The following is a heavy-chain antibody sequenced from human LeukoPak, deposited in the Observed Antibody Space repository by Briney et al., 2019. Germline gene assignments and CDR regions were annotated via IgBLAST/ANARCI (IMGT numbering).Heavy chain of an antibody. CDR3: ARETFGEIYFDY. CDR1: GFTFSSYG. D-gene: IGHD3-10*01. Sequence: PGGSLRLSCAASGFTFSSYGMHWVRQAPGKGLEWVAVISYDGSNKYYADSVKGRFTISRDNSKNTLYLQMNSLRAEDTAVYYCARETFGEIYFDYWGQGTLVTVSS. CDR2: ISYDGSNK. J-gene: IGHJ4*02. V-gene: IGHV3-30*03.